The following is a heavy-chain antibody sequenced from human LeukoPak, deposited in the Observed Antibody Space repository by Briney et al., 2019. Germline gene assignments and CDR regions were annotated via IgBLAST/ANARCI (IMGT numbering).Heavy chain of an antibody. CDR3: VAGHSSGWQEGAFDI. V-gene: IGHV1-69*04. D-gene: IGHD6-19*01. J-gene: IGHJ3*02. CDR2: IIPILGIA. CDR1: GGTFSSYA. Sequence: SVKVSCKASGGTFSSYAISWVRQAPGQGLEWMGRIIPILGIANYAQKFQGRVTITADKSTSTAYMELSSLRSEDTAVYYCVAGHSSGWQEGAFDIWGQGTMVTVSS.